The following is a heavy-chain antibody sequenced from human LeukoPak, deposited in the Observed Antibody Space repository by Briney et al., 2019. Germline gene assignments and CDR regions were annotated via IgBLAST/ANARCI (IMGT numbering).Heavy chain of an antibody. CDR3: ARDLGSGWYWYYYYGMDV. D-gene: IGHD6-19*01. Sequence: GGSLRLSCAASGFTFSSYAMHWVRQAPGKGLEWVAVIWYDGSNKYYADSVKGRFTISRDNSKNTLYLQMNSLRAEDTAVYYCARDLGSGWYWYYYYGMDVWGQGTTVTVSS. CDR2: IWYDGSNK. CDR1: GFTFSSYA. J-gene: IGHJ6*02. V-gene: IGHV3-33*08.